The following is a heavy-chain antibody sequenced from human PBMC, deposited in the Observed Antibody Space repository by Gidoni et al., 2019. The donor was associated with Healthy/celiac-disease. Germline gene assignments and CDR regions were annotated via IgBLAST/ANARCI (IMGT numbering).Heavy chain of an antibody. CDR3: ARPLGY. CDR1: GFTFSSYA. V-gene: IGHV3-30-3*01. CDR2: ISYDGSNK. Sequence: QVQLVESGGGVVQPGRSLRLSCAASGFTFSSYAMHWVRQAPGKGLEWVAVISYDGSNKYYADSVKGRFTISRDNSKNTLYLQMNSLRAEDTAVYYCARPLGYWGQGTLVTVSS. J-gene: IGHJ4*02.